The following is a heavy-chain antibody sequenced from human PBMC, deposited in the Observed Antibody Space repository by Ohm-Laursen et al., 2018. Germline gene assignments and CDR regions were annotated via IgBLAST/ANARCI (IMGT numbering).Heavy chain of an antibody. D-gene: IGHD5-18*01. Sequence: SLRLSCTAPGFTFSDYYMTWIRQAPGKGLEWVSYISRNTVTIYYRDSVKGRFTISRDNAKNSLSLQMNSLRVEDTAVYYCARAGYSETFDYWGQGTLVTVSS. CDR2: ISRNTVTI. J-gene: IGHJ4*02. CDR3: ARAGYSETFDY. V-gene: IGHV3-11*01. CDR1: GFTFSDYY.